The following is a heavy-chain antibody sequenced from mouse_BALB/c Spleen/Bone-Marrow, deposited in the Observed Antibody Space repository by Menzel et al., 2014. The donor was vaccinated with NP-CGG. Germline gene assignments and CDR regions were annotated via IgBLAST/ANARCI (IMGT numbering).Heavy chain of an antibody. CDR3: ARGNYEAMDY. D-gene: IGHD2-1*01. J-gene: IGHJ4*01. Sequence: VQLQQSGAELAKPGASVKMSCKASGYTFTTYWMHWVKQRPGQGLEWIGYINPSTGYTAYNQKFKDKATLTADKSSNTAYMQLSSLTPEDSAVYYCARGNYEAMDYWGQGTSVTVSS. CDR1: GYTFTTYW. CDR2: INPSTGYT. V-gene: IGHV1-7*01.